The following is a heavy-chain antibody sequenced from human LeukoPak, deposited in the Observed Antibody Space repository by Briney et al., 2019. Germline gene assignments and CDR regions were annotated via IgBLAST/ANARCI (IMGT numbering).Heavy chain of an antibody. V-gene: IGHV3-23*01. D-gene: IGHD1-26*01. Sequence: GRSLRLSCAGSGFTFRNYAMSWVRQAPGKGLEWVSVISSSGGSTYYADSVKGRFTISRDNSKNTLYLQMNSLRAEDTAVYYCASGSPAGDYWGQGTLVTVSS. CDR1: GFTFRNYA. CDR2: ISSSGGST. J-gene: IGHJ4*02. CDR3: ASGSPAGDY.